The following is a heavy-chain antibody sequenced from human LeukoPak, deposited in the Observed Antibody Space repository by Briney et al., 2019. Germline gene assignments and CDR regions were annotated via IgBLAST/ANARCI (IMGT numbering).Heavy chain of an antibody. CDR3: AREWFGEYSGRMALDN. V-gene: IGHV3-33*01. CDR1: GFTFTAYG. Sequence: PGGSLRLSCAASGFTFTAYGMDWVRQAPGKGLEWVALIVHDGSNKYYADSVKGRFTISRDNSKNTLYLQMNSLRAEDTAVYYCAREWFGEYSGRMALDNWGQGTLVTVSS. CDR2: IVHDGSNK. J-gene: IGHJ4*02. D-gene: IGHD3-10*01.